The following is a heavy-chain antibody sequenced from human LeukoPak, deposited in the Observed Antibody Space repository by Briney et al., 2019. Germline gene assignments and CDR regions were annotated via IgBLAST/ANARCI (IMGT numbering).Heavy chain of an antibody. V-gene: IGHV4-59*01. Sequence: PSETLSLTCAVYGGSFSGYYWSWIRQSPGMGLEWIGYIYYSGSTNYNPTLKSRVTISVDTSKNQFSLNLSSVTAADTAVYYCARRASFNSATEYFDYWGQGTLVTVSS. CDR1: GGSFSGYY. CDR2: IYYSGST. D-gene: IGHD2/OR15-2a*01. J-gene: IGHJ4*02. CDR3: ARRASFNSATEYFDY.